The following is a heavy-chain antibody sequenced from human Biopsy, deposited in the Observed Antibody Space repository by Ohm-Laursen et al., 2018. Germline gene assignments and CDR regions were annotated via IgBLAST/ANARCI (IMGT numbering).Heavy chain of an antibody. CDR3: AREQPALSGGGSWFDS. V-gene: IGHV3-48*03. CDR1: EFNVDRNH. J-gene: IGHJ5*01. D-gene: IGHD6-19*01. CDR2: INSVGTI. Sequence: SLRLSCTASEFNVDRNHMNWVRQAPGKGLEWVSNINSVGTIYYADSVRGRFTISRDNPKNSLYLQMNSLRADDSAVYFCAREQPALSGGGSWFDSWGQGTLVIVSS.